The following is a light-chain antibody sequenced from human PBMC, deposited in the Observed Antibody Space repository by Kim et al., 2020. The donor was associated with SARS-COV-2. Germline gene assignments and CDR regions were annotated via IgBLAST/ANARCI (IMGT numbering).Light chain of an antibody. Sequence: SQGERATLSCRASQSVSSSYLAWYQQKPGQAPRLLIYGASSRATGIPDRFSGSGSGTDFTLTISRLEPEDFAVYYCQHYGNSLFTFGPGTKVDIK. CDR1: QSVSSSY. V-gene: IGKV3-20*01. J-gene: IGKJ3*01. CDR3: QHYGNSLFT. CDR2: GAS.